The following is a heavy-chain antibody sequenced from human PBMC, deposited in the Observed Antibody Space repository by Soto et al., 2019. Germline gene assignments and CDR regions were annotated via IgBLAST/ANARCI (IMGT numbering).Heavy chain of an antibody. J-gene: IGHJ6*02. D-gene: IGHD2-2*01. CDR1: GFSFWSYA. Sequence: WCCLGLCCASCGFSFWSYAMGFVRQAPGKGLEWVSAISGSGGSTYYADSVKGRFTISRDNSKNTLYLQMNSLRAEDTAVYYCAKKGSSYAPGSYGMDVWGQGTTV. CDR2: ISGSGGST. CDR3: AKKGSSYAPGSYGMDV. V-gene: IGHV3-23*01.